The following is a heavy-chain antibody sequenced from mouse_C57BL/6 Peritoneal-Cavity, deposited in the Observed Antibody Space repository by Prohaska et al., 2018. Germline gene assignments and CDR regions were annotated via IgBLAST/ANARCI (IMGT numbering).Heavy chain of an antibody. CDR2: IDPSDSET. V-gene: IGHV1-52*01. CDR3: ARGGTVDY. Sequence: QQPGAELVSPGSSVKLSCKASGYTFTSYWMHWVKQRPIQGLEWIGNIDPSDSETHYNQKFKDKATLTVDKSSSTAYMQLSSLTSEDSAVYYCARGGTVDYWGQGTTLTVSS. J-gene: IGHJ2*01. D-gene: IGHD1-1*01. CDR1: GYTFTSYW.